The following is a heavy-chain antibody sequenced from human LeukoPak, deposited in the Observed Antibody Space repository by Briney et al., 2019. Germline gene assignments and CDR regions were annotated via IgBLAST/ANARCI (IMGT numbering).Heavy chain of an antibody. V-gene: IGHV4-59*01. CDR3: ARINYDSSGYRSDY. CDR1: GGSISSYY. D-gene: IGHD3-22*01. CDR2: IYYSGST. Sequence: SETLSLTCTVSGGSISSYYWSRIRQPPGKGLEWIGYIYYSGSTNYNPSLKSRVTISVDTSKNQFSLKLSSVTAADTAVYYCARINYDSSGYRSDYWGQGTLVTVSS. J-gene: IGHJ4*02.